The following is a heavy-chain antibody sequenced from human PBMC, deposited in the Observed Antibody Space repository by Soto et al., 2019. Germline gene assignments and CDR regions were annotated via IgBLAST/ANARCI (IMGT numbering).Heavy chain of an antibody. V-gene: IGHV3-53*02. Sequence: ELQLVETGGGLIQTGGSLRLSCAACGFSISSNYIAWIRQPPGKGLEWVSTTFSGGNTEYAASVKGRCSISRDNYKNTLYLQMDNLRVEDTAVYYCARKPPSAIQGWAFGMDVWGQGTTVSVSS. CDR1: GFSISSNY. CDR3: ARKPPSAIQGWAFGMDV. CDR2: TFSGGNT. J-gene: IGHJ6*02. D-gene: IGHD2-21*01.